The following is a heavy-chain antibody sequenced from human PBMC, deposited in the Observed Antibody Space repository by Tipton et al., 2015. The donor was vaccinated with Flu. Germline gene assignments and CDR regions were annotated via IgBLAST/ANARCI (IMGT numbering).Heavy chain of an antibody. CDR3: ASSLESGFPHYSYGMDV. D-gene: IGHD3-3*01. CDR1: GFTFSSYA. V-gene: IGHV3-30-3*01. CDR2: ISYDGSNK. Sequence: SLRLSCAASGFTFSSYAMHWVRQAPGKGLEWVAVISYDGSNKYYADSVKGRFTISRDNSKNTLYLQMNSLRAEDTAVYYCASSLESGFPHYSYGMDVWGQGTPVPVSS. J-gene: IGHJ6*02.